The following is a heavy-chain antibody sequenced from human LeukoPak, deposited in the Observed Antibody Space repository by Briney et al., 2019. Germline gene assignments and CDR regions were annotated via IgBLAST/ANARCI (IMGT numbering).Heavy chain of an antibody. J-gene: IGHJ5*02. Sequence: PGGSLRLSCAASGFTFSTYAMIWVRQAPGKGLEWVSGISGSGSSTYSADSVKGRILISRDNSKNTLYLQMNGLRAEDTAVYYCAKARDFDFWSGYSNWFDPCSQGTLVTVSS. CDR1: GFTFSTYA. D-gene: IGHD3-3*01. CDR2: ISGSGSST. CDR3: AKARDFDFWSGYSNWFDP. V-gene: IGHV3-23*01.